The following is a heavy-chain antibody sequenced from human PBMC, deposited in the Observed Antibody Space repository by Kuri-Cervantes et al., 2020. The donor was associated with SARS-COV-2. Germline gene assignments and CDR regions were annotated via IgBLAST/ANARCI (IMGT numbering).Heavy chain of an antibody. Sequence: LTCAASGFTFSSYAVSWVRQAPGKGLEWVSAITGSGGSTYYADSVRGRFTISRDNSKNTLYLQMNSLRAEDTAVYYCASEAKTYYYDEGGVWGQGTTVTVSS. CDR1: GFTFSSYA. CDR3: ASEAKTYYYDEGGV. J-gene: IGHJ6*02. CDR2: ITGSGGST. V-gene: IGHV3-23*01. D-gene: IGHD3-22*01.